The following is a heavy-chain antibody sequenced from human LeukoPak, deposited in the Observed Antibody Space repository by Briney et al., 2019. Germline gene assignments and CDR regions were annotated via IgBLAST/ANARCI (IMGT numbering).Heavy chain of an antibody. Sequence: SETLSLTCAVYGGSFSGYYWSWIRQPPGKGLEWIGEINHSGSTNYNPSLKSRVTISVDTSKNQFSLKLSSVTAADTAVYYCARGRLQYYYDSSGYWDYYFDYWGQGTQVTVSS. CDR1: GGSFSGYY. V-gene: IGHV4-34*01. J-gene: IGHJ4*02. CDR2: INHSGST. CDR3: ARGRLQYYYDSSGYWDYYFDY. D-gene: IGHD3-22*01.